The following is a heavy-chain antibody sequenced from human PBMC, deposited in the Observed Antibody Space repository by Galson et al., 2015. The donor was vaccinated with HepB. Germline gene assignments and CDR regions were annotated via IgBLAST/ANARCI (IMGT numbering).Heavy chain of an antibody. Sequence: SVKVSCKASGGTFSSYAISWVRQAPGQGLEWMGGIIPIFGTANYAQKFQGRVTITADKSTSTAYMELSSLRSEDTAVYYCARDYGDNPHVGFVPWGQGTLVTVSS. CDR2: IIPIFGTA. D-gene: IGHD4-17*01. CDR3: ARDYGDNPHVGFVP. CDR1: GGTFSSYA. V-gene: IGHV1-69*06. J-gene: IGHJ5*02.